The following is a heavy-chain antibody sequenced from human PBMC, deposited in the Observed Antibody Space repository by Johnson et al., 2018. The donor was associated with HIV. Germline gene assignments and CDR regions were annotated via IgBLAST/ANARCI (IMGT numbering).Heavy chain of an antibody. J-gene: IGHJ3*02. CDR2: ISGSAFGP. D-gene: IGHD3-22*01. Sequence: VQLVESGGGVVRPGGSLRLSCAASGFTFSSYGMHWVRQAPGKGLEWVSGISGSAFGPYYADSVRGRFTISRDNSKNSLYLQMNSLRAEDTALYYCVRDIAFYDSGSAISDAFDIWGQGTMVTVSS. CDR1: GFTFSSYG. V-gene: IGHV3-23*04. CDR3: VRDIAFYDSGSAISDAFDI.